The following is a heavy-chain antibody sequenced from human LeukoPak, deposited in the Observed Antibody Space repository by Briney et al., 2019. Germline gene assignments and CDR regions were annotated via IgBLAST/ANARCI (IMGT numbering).Heavy chain of an antibody. D-gene: IGHD1-26*01. J-gene: IGHJ4*02. CDR2: IKQDGSEK. CDR1: GFTFSSYW. CDR3: AKDPRGATPDYFDY. Sequence: GGSLRLSCAASGFTFSSYWMSWVRQAPGKGLEWVANIKQDGSEKYYVDSVKGRFTISRDNAKNSLYLQMNSLRAEDTAVYYCAKDPRGATPDYFDYWGQGTLVTVSS. V-gene: IGHV3-7*01.